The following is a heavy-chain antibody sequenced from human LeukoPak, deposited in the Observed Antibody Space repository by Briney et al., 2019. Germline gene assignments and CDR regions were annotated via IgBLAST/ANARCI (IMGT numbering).Heavy chain of an antibody. CDR3: AGAYGDYGSDYFDY. J-gene: IGHJ4*02. Sequence: GGSLRLSCAASGFTFSSYAMSWVRQAPGKGLEGVSAISGSSGSTYYADSVKGRFTISRDNSKNTLYLQMNSLRAEDTAVYYCAGAYGDYGSDYFDYWGQGTLVTVSS. D-gene: IGHD4-17*01. CDR2: ISGSSGST. V-gene: IGHV3-23*01. CDR1: GFTFSSYA.